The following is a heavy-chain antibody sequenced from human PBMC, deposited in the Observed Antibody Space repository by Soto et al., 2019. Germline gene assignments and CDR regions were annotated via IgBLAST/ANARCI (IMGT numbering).Heavy chain of an antibody. CDR3: ASTSIAAAGPVEYNWFDP. V-gene: IGHV6-1*01. CDR2: TYYRSKWYN. J-gene: IGHJ5*02. CDR1: GDSVSSNSAA. Sequence: QTLSLTCAISGDSVSSNSAAWNWIRQSPSRGLEWLGRTYYRSKWYNDYAVSVKSRITINPDTSKNQFSLQLNSVTPEDTAVYYCASTSIAAAGPVEYNWFDPWGQGTLVTV. D-gene: IGHD6-13*01.